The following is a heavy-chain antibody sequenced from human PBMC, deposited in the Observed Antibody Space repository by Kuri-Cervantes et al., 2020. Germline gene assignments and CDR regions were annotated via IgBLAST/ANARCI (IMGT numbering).Heavy chain of an antibody. D-gene: IGHD3-16*01. CDR1: GGTFSSHA. CDR2: IIPIFGTA. Sequence: SVKVSCKASGGTFSSHAISWVRQAPGQGLEWMGGIIPIFGTANYAQKFQGRVTITTDESTSTAYMELSSLRSEDTAVYYCARGGLRRPGLFDYWGQRTLVTVSS. CDR3: ARGGLRRPGLFDY. V-gene: IGHV1-69*05. J-gene: IGHJ4*02.